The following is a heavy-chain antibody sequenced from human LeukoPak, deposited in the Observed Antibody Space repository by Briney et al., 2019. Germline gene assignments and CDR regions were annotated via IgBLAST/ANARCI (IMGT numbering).Heavy chain of an antibody. CDR3: ARGPGDGDYPREGEPFVY. Sequence: SETLSHTCTVPGDSISSYYWCWMRQPPGKGLEWVAYIYYSGSTNYNTSLKSRVTTAVDTPKNQFPLNLSSVTAPDRRVYYCARGPGDGDYPREGEPFVYWREGTLV. D-gene: IGHD4-17*01. CDR2: IYYSGST. J-gene: IGHJ4*02. V-gene: IGHV4-59*08. CDR1: GDSISSYY.